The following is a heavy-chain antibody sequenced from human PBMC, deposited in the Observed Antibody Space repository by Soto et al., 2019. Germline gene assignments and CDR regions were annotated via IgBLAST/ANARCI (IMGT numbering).Heavy chain of an antibody. D-gene: IGHD6-6*01. V-gene: IGHV4-34*01. CDR1: GGSFSGYY. J-gene: IGHJ6*03. Sequence: SETLSLTCAVYGGSFSGYYWSWIRQPPGKGLEWIGENNHSGSTNYNPSLKSRVTISVDTSKNQYSLKLSSVTAADTAVYYCATLSSSPGYYYYYMDVWGKGTTVT. CDR3: ATLSSSPGYYYYYMDV. CDR2: NNHSGST.